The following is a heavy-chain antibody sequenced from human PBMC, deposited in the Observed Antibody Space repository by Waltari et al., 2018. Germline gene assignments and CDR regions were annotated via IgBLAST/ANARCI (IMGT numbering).Heavy chain of an antibody. V-gene: IGHV3-48*01. J-gene: IGHJ5*02. D-gene: IGHD4-17*01. CDR2: KSRNRNTV. CDR3: ARELRVGWFDP. Sequence: EVQLVASGGGLVQTGGSLRLFGAAPGSTFSNYDMNWVRQAPGNGLDWVSHKSRNRNTVYYADSVRGRFTISRDNGQNSLYLQMNNLSAADTAVYYCARELRVGWFDPWGQGTLVTVSS. CDR1: GSTFSNYD.